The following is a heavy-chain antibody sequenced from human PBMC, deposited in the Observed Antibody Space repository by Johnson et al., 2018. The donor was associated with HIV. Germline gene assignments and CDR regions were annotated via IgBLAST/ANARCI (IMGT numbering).Heavy chain of an antibody. CDR3: AKSGITMIVVGGMGAFDI. Sequence: EVQLVESGGGVVQPGKSLRLSCAVSGFTFSSYAMSWVRQAPGKGLEWVSAISGSGGSTYYADSVKGRFTISRDNSKNTLYLQMNSLRAEDTAVYYCAKSGITMIVVGGMGAFDIWGQGTMVTVSS. J-gene: IGHJ3*02. D-gene: IGHD3-22*01. CDR2: ISGSGGST. V-gene: IGHV3-23*04. CDR1: GFTFSSYA.